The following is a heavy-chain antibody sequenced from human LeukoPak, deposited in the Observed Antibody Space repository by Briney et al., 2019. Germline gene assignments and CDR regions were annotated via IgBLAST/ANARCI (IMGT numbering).Heavy chain of an antibody. J-gene: IGHJ6*04. CDR2: ISGSGSTI. V-gene: IGHV3-48*03. D-gene: IGHD3-10*01. CDR3: AKAMIQGVISHYYYYGIDV. CDR1: GFTFSSYE. Sequence: GGSLRLSCAASGFTFSSYEMNWVRQGPGKGLEWVSSISGSGSTIYYADSVKGRFTISRDNAKNSLYLQMISMRAQDTAVYYGAKAMIQGVISHYYYYGIDVWGKGTTVTVSS.